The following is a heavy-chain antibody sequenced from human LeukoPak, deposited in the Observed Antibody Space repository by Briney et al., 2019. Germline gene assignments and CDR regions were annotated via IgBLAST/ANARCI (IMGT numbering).Heavy chain of an antibody. J-gene: IGHJ4*02. CDR3: ARGEERGSGTVHFDY. CDR1: GGSINNNNW. CDR2: IYHGGST. Sequence: PSETLSLTCAVSGGSINNNNWWSWVRQPPGMGLEWIGEIYHGGSTNYNPSLKSRVTMSVDRSKNQFSLKLSSVTAADTAVYYCARGEERGSGTVHFDYWGQGTLVTVSS. V-gene: IGHV4-4*02. D-gene: IGHD3-10*01.